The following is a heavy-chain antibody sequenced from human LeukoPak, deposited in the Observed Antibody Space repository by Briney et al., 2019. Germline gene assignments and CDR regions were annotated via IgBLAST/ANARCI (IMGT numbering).Heavy chain of an antibody. CDR2: INPDGGGT. CDR3: ARDRRIAAAGSEAYY. Sequence: ASVKVSCKASGYTFTGYFIHWVRQAPGQGLEWMGWINPDGGGTNYAQKFQGRVTMTRDTSISTAYMELSRLRSEDTAVYYCARDRRIAAAGSEAYYWGQGTLVTVSS. J-gene: IGHJ4*02. D-gene: IGHD6-13*01. CDR1: GYTFTGYF. V-gene: IGHV1-2*02.